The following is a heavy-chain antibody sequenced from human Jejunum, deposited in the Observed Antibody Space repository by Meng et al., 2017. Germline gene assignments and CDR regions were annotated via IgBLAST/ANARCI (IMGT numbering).Heavy chain of an antibody. Sequence: GESLKISCAASGFSFDTYSMNWVRQAPGRGLVWVSSIDSSSNYIYYADSANGRFTISRDNSKNTLYLEMNSLRVEDTAVYYCARGSISIKRYDFWGQGTPVTVSS. CDR2: IDSSSNYI. J-gene: IGHJ4*02. D-gene: IGHD2-2*01. CDR1: GFSFDTYS. CDR3: ARGSISIKRYDF. V-gene: IGHV3-21*01.